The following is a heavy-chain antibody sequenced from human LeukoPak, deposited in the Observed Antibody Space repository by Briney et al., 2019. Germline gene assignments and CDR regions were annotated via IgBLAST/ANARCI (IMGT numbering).Heavy chain of an antibody. J-gene: IGHJ4*02. CDR1: GGSISRYY. D-gene: IGHD3-22*01. CDR3: AGSYYDSNGYPV. Sequence: SESLSLTCTVSGGSISRYYWSWIRQPPGKGREWIGYIYYSGSTNYNPSLKSRVTISVDTSKNQFSLKLRSVTAADTAVYYCAGSYYDSNGYPVWGQGTLVTVSS. CDR2: IYYSGST. V-gene: IGHV4-59*01.